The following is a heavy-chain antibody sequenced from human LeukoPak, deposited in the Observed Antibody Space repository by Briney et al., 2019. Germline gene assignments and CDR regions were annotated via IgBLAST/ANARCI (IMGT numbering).Heavy chain of an antibody. Sequence: PGGSLRLSCAVSGITLSIYGMSWVRQAPGKGLEWVAGISDSGGATNYADSVKGRFTISRDNRKNTLYLQMNSLRAEDTAVYFCAKRGVVIRVILVGFHKQAYYFDSRGQGALVTVSS. D-gene: IGHD3-22*01. CDR1: GITLSIYG. J-gene: IGHJ4*02. V-gene: IGHV3-23*01. CDR3: AKRGVVIRVILVGFHKQAYYFDS. CDR2: ISDSGGAT.